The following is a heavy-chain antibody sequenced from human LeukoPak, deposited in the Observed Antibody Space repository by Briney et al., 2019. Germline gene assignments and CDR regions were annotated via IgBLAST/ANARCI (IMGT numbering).Heavy chain of an antibody. V-gene: IGHV1-24*01. D-gene: IGHD2-15*01. CDR3: ATAMVVAATFLPFDY. CDR2: SDPEDGET. Sequence: GASVKVSCKASGYTFTGYYMHWVRQAPGKGLEWMGGSDPEDGETIYAQKFQGRVTMTEDTSTDTAYMELSSLRSEDTAVYYCATAMVVAATFLPFDYWGQGTLVTVSS. CDR1: GYTFTGYY. J-gene: IGHJ4*02.